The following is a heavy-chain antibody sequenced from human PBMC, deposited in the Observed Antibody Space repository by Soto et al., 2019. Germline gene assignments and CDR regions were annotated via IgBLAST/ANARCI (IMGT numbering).Heavy chain of an antibody. Sequence: QITLKESGPTLVKPKQTLTLTCTFSGFSLSTSGVGVGWIRQPPGKALEWLAFTYWDDDKRYSPSLKSRLTITKGTSKNQVVLTMTNMDPVDTAKYYCVHRRASGEDHWGQGTLVTVSS. CDR1: GFSLSTSGVG. CDR2: TYWDDDK. CDR3: VHRRASGEDH. V-gene: IGHV2-5*02. J-gene: IGHJ4*02.